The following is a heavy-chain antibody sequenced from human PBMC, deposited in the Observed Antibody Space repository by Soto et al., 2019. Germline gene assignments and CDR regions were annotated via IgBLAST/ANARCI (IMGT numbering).Heavy chain of an antibody. Sequence: QVQLVESGGGVVQPGRSLRLSCAASGFTFSSYAMHWVRQAPGKGLEWVAVISYDGSNKYYADSVKGRFTISRDNSKNTLYLQMNSRRAEDTAVYYCAGGLSYYFDYWGQGTLVTVSS. CDR3: AGGLSYYFDY. J-gene: IGHJ4*02. CDR1: GFTFSSYA. D-gene: IGHD3-16*01. CDR2: ISYDGSNK. V-gene: IGHV3-30-3*01.